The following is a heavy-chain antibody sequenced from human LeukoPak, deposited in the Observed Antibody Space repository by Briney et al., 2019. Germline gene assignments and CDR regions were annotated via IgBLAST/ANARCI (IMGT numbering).Heavy chain of an antibody. CDR1: GFTFSSYW. V-gene: IGHV3-74*01. CDR3: ARDTGGAYCGDDCYSDY. J-gene: IGHJ4*02. Sequence: GGSLRLSCAASGFTFSSYWMHWVRQAPGKGLVWVSRINSDGSSTSYADSVKGRFTISRDNAKNTLYLQMNSLRAEDTAVYYCARDTGGAYCGDDCYSDYWGQGTLVTVSS. CDR2: INSDGSST. D-gene: IGHD2-21*02.